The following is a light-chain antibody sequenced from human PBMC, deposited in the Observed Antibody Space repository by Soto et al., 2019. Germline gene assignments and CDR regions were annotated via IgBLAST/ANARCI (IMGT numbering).Light chain of an antibody. CDR2: DAS. CDR3: QQRSDWPST. Sequence: EIVLTQSPATLSLSPGDRATLSCRASQTVSSYLAWYQQKPGQAPRLLIYDASSRATGIPARFSGSGSGTDFTLTIPSLEPEDVEVYYCQQRSDWPSTFGGGTKVEIK. CDR1: QTVSSY. J-gene: IGKJ4*01. V-gene: IGKV3-11*01.